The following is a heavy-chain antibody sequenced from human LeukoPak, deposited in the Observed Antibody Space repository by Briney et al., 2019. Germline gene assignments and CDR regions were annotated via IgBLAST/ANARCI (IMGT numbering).Heavy chain of an antibody. D-gene: IGHD3-22*01. CDR2: IYYSGST. V-gene: IGHV4-59*01. Sequence: SETLSLTFTVSGGSISSYYWSWIRQPPGKGLEWIGYIYYSGSTNYTPSLKSRVTISVDTSKNQLSLKLSCLTAADTAVYYCARDDRTTIGRSYYYYGMDVWGQGTTVTVSS. CDR3: ARDDRTTIGRSYYYYGMDV. CDR1: GGSISSYY. J-gene: IGHJ6*02.